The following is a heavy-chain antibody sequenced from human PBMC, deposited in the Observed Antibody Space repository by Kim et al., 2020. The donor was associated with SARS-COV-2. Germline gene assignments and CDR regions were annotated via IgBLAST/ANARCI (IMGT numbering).Heavy chain of an antibody. CDR3: ARHLRVGATPLTDFYYYGMDV. V-gene: IGHV5-10-1*01. CDR2: IDPSDSYT. Sequence: GESLKISCKGSGYSFTSYWISWVRQMPGKGLEWMGRIDPSDSYTNYSQSFQGHVTISADKSISTAYLQWSSLKASDTAMYYCARHLRVGATPLTDFYYYGMDVWGQGTTVTVSS. CDR1: GYSFTSYW. J-gene: IGHJ6*02. D-gene: IGHD1-26*01.